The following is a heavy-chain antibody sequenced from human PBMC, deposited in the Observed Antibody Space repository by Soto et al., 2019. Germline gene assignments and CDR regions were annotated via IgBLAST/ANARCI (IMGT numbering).Heavy chain of an antibody. J-gene: IGHJ6*03. CDR2: ISGSVGST. CDR3: GKCPTTGGTYYYSYMDF. CDR1: GFTFSSYA. D-gene: IGHD4-17*01. V-gene: IGHV3-23*01. Sequence: VQLLESGGGLVQPGGSLRLSCAASGFTFSSYAMSWVRQAPGKGLEWVSAISGSVGSTYYADSVKGRFTISRDNSKNTLYLQMHSLRAEDTAVYYCGKCPTTGGTYYYSYMDFWGKGTTVTVSS.